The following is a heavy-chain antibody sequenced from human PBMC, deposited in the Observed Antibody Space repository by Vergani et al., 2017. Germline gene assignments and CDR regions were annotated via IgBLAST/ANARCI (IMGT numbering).Heavy chain of an antibody. D-gene: IGHD6-19*01. J-gene: IGHJ3*02. CDR2: ISWNSGSI. V-gene: IGHV3-9*01. CDR1: GFPFDDYA. Sequence: EVPLVESGGGLVQPGRSLRLSCAASGFPFDDYAMHWVRQAPGKGLEWVSGISWNSGSIGYADSVKGRFTISRDNAKNSLYLQMNSLRAEDTALYYCVKNAGIAVAGAFDIWGQGTMVTVSS. CDR3: VKNAGIAVAGAFDI.